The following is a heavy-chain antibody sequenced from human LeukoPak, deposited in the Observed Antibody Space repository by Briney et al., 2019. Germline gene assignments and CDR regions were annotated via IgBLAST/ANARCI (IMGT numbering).Heavy chain of an antibody. CDR1: GFTFSSYS. J-gene: IGHJ6*03. Sequence: GGSLRLSCAASGFTFSSYSMNWVRQAPGKGLEWVSSISSSSSYIYYADPVKGRFTISRDNAKNSLYLQMNSLRAEDTAVYYCAREGYDFWSGWSPNYYYYYYMDVWGKGTTVTVSS. V-gene: IGHV3-21*01. CDR2: ISSSSSYI. D-gene: IGHD3-3*01. CDR3: AREGYDFWSGWSPNYYYYYYMDV.